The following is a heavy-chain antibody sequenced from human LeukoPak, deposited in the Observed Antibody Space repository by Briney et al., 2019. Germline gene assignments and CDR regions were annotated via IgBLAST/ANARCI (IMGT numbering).Heavy chain of an antibody. CDR3: ARDFAREFTIDY. D-gene: IGHD3-10*01. Sequence: GGSLRLSCAASGFTFSNAWMTWVRQAPGKGLEWVSYISSSSDIIYYADSVKGRFTISRDNAKNSLFLQMNSLRAEDTAVYYCARDFAREFTIDYWGQGTLVTVSS. CDR1: GFTFSNAW. J-gene: IGHJ4*02. V-gene: IGHV3-48*01. CDR2: ISSSSDII.